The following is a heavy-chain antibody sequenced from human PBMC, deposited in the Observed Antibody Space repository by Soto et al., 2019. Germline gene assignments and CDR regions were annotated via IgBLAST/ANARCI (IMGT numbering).Heavy chain of an antibody. Sequence: QVQLQESGPGLVKPSQTLSLTCTVSGGSISSGDYYWSWIRQHPGKGLEWIGYIYYSGSTYYNPSLKSPLTISVDTSENQFSTKLRSVTAADTAVSCCVRWWGRSRQGFDPWGPGTLVTVSS. CDR3: VRWWGRSRQGFDP. CDR2: IYYSGST. CDR1: GGSISSGDYY. J-gene: IGHJ5*02. V-gene: IGHV4-31*01. D-gene: IGHD2-15*01.